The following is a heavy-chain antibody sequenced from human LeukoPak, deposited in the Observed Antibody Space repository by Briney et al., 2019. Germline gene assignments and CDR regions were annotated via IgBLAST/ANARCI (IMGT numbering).Heavy chain of an antibody. CDR2: IHRSGSP. D-gene: IGHD1-14*01. V-gene: IGHV4-59*12. CDR1: LDSTTSNF. Sequence: SETLSLTCTVSLDSTTSNFWSWVRQPPGKGLEWIGKIHRSGSPNYNPSLQSRVTISIDRSRNQIVLELSSVTAADTAVYYCAREILGGFNPGAYWGQGTPVTVSS. J-gene: IGHJ4*02. CDR3: AREILGGFNPGAY.